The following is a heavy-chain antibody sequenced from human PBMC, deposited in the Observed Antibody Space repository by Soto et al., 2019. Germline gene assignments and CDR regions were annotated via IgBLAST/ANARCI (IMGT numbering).Heavy chain of an antibody. CDR2: IIPIFGTT. J-gene: IGHJ4*02. D-gene: IGHD2-15*01. CDR3: ARDPRQDCSGETCYYS. V-gene: IGHV1-69*01. CDR1: GGTLSSYV. Sequence: QVQLVQSAAEVKKPGSSVKVSCKASGGTLSSYVISWVRQAPGQGLEWMGGIIPIFGTTTYGEKFQGRVTITADESTSTTYMELCSLKSEDTAVYYCARDPRQDCSGETCYYSWGQGTLVTVSS.